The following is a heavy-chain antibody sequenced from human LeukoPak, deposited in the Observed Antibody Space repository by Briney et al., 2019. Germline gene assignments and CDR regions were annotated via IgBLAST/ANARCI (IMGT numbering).Heavy chain of an antibody. J-gene: IGHJ4*02. Sequence: GGSLRLSCAASVFTFSDHYMSWVRQAPGTGLEWLSYIGPGRGHTNYAASVKGRFTISRDNAKDSLYLQMNSLRAEDTAVYYCARHPYCSSGSCYLDYFDFWGQGTLVTVSS. V-gene: IGHV3-11*06. CDR3: ARHPYCSSGSCYLDYFDF. CDR1: VFTFSDHY. CDR2: IGPGRGHT. D-gene: IGHD2-2*01.